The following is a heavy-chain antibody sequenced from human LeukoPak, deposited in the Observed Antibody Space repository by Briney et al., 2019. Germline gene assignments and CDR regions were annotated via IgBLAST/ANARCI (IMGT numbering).Heavy chain of an antibody. V-gene: IGHV4-59*08. Sequence: SETLSLTCTVAGGSIRNNYWSWIRQPPGKGLGWIGYVYHSGTTTYNPSLKSRVTISLDTSKNQFSLNLTSVTAADTAMYYCARGNYLTFDFWGQGTLVSVSS. CDR2: VYHSGTT. CDR1: GGSIRNNY. J-gene: IGHJ4*02. CDR3: ARGNYLTFDF. D-gene: IGHD1-7*01.